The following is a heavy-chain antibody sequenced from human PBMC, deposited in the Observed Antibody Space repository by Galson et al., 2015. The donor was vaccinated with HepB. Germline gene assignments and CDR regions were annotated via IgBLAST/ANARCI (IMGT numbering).Heavy chain of an antibody. V-gene: IGHV4-39*02. CDR1: GDSINTHNYF. J-gene: IGHJ4*02. D-gene: IGHD5-12*01. CDR2: VYHRGDT. Sequence: ETLSLTCSVSGDSINTHNYFWAWVRQPPGKGLEWIATVYHRGDTYYHPSPKNRAVISIDTSRNQFYLKVNSVTAADTAIYYCARDRYSRNLDAEYWGQGTLVTVSA. CDR3: ARDRYSRNLDAEY.